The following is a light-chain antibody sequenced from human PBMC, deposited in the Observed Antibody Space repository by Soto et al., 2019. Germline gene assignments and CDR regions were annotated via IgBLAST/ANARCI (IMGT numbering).Light chain of an antibody. CDR1: QSISSY. V-gene: IGKV1-39*01. CDR3: QQSYSTPQNT. J-gene: IGKJ2*01. CDR2: AAS. Sequence: DIQMTQSPSSLSASVGDRDTITCRASQSISSYLNWYQQKPGKAPKLLIYAASSLQSGVPSRFSGSGSGTDFTLTISSLQPEDFATYYCQQSYSTPQNTFGQGTKVDIK.